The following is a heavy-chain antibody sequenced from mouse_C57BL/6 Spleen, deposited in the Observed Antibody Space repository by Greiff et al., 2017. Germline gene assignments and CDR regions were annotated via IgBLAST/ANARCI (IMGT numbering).Heavy chain of an antibody. D-gene: IGHD1-1*01. J-gene: IGHJ3*01. CDR2: IWSCGST. CDR1: GFSLTSYG. CDR3: ARRENYYGIAY. Sequence: QVQLQQSGPGLVQPSQSLSITCTVSGFSLTSYGVHWVRQSPGKGLEWLGVIWSCGSTDYNAAFISRLSISKDNSKSQVFFKMNSLQADDTAIYYCARRENYYGIAYWGQGTLVTVSA. V-gene: IGHV2-2*01.